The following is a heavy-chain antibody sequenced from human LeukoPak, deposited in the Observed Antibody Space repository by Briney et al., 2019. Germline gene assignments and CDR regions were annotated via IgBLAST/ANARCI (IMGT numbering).Heavy chain of an antibody. D-gene: IGHD6-19*01. CDR3: ARQWLTHFDY. CDR1: GFTFSSYE. CDR2: ISTSGSTI. Sequence: GGSLRLSCAASGFTFSSYEMNWVRQAPGKGLEWVSYISTSGSTIYYADSVKGRFTISRDNAKNSLYLQMNSLRAEDTAIYYCARQWLTHFDYWGQGTLVTVSS. V-gene: IGHV3-48*03. J-gene: IGHJ4*02.